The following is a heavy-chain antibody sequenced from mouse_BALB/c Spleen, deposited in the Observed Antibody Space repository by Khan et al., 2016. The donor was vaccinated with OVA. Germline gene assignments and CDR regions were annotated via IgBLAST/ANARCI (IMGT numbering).Heavy chain of an antibody. V-gene: IGHV1S81*02. CDR1: GYTLTSYW. Sequence: VQLQQSGAELVNPGASVNLSCKASGYTLTSYWMHWVKQRPGQGLEWIGEINPSNGRTNYNEQIKSKATLTVDKSSSTAYMQLSSPTTEDSAVYYCARLLIISDYWGQGTTLTVSS. CDR2: INPSNGRT. J-gene: IGHJ2*01. CDR3: ARLLIISDY. D-gene: IGHD2-1*01.